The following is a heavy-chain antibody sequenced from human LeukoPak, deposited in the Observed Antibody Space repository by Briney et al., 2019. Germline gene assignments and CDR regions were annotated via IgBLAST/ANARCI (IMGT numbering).Heavy chain of an antibody. CDR3: ANQRGDY. J-gene: IGHJ4*02. CDR1: GFTFSNYW. V-gene: IGHV3-7*01. D-gene: IGHD3-10*01. CDR2: IKLNENQK. Sequence: GGSLRLSCEASGFTFSNYWMNWVRQAPGKGLEWVAVIKLNENQKYYMDSVKGRFTVSRDNAKNSLYLQMNSLRAEDTAVYYCANQRGDYWGQGTLVTVSS.